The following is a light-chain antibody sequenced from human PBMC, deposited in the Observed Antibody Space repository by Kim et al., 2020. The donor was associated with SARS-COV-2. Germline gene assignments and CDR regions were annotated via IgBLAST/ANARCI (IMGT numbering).Light chain of an antibody. CDR1: SSNIGSNT. Sequence: PGQRVTISCSGSSSNIGSNTVNWYQQLPGTAPKLLIYSNNQRPSGVPDRFSGSKSGTSASLAISGLQSEDEADYYCAAWDDSLNALFGGGTKVTVL. CDR3: AAWDDSLNAL. CDR2: SNN. J-gene: IGLJ2*01. V-gene: IGLV1-44*01.